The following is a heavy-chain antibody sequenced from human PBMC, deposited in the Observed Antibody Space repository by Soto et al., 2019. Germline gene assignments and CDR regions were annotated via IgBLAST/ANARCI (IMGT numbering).Heavy chain of an antibody. CDR1: GGTFSSYA. D-gene: IGHD4-17*01. V-gene: IGHV1-69*06. J-gene: IGHJ4*02. CDR3: ARDPRGYGDYAYFDY. CDR2: IIPIFGSA. Sequence: QVQLVQSGAEVKKPGSSVKVSCKASGGTFSSYAISWVRQAPGQGLEWMGGIIPIFGSANYAQKFQGRVTITADKSTSTAYMELSSLRSEDTAVYYCARDPRGYGDYAYFDYWGQGTLVTVSS.